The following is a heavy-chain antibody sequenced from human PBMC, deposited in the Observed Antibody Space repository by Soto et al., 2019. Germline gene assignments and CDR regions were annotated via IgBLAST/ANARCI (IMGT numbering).Heavy chain of an antibody. D-gene: IGHD1-1*01. CDR3: ARGRYGDY. V-gene: IGHV1-18*01. CDR1: GYSFTSYG. CDR2: ISARNGDT. J-gene: IGHJ4*02. Sequence: QVHLVQSGAEVKKPGASVKVSCKGSGYSFTSYGITWVRQAPGQGLEWMGWISARNGDTDYAQKLQGRVTVTRDTSTSTAYTELRSLRSDDTAVYYRARGRYGDYWGQGVLVTVSS.